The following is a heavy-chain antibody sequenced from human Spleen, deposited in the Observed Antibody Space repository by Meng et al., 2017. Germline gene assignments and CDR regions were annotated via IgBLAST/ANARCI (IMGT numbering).Heavy chain of an antibody. CDR1: GGSMSSGNYY. CDR2: IYHSGSA. CDR3: ASFDHIPRRNYFDY. V-gene: IGHV4-30-4*01. Sequence: QVQLQESGPGLVEPSQTLSLPCPVSGGSMSSGNYYWSWIRQPPGKGLEWIGYIYHSGSAYYNPSLKSRVSISVDTSKNQFSLNLNSMTAADTAVYYCASFDHIPRRNYFDYWGQGTLVTVSS. D-gene: IGHD2-21*01. J-gene: IGHJ4*02.